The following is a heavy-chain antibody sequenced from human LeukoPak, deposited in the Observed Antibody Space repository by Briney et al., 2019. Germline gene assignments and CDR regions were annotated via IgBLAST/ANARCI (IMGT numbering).Heavy chain of an antibody. CDR3: AREGVDWNHSVYYFDY. V-gene: IGHV1-2*02. D-gene: IGHD1-1*01. CDR1: GYTFTGYY. CDR2: INPNSGGT. J-gene: IGHJ4*02. Sequence: GASVKVSCKASGYTFTGYYMHWVRQAPGQGLEWMGWINPNSGGTNYAQKFQGRVTMTRGTSISTAYMELSRLRSDDTAVYYCAREGVDWNHSVYYFDYWGQGTLVTVSS.